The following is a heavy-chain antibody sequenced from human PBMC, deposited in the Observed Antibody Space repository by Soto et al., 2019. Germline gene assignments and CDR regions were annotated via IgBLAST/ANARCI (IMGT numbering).Heavy chain of an antibody. Sequence: QVQLVESGGGVVQPGRSLRLSCAASGFTFSGYGMHWVRQAPGKGLEWVAVISYDGSNKYYADSVKGRFTISRDNSKNTLYLQMNSLRAEDTAVYYCAKDESFDYWGQGTLVTVSS. CDR2: ISYDGSNK. CDR1: GFTFSGYG. V-gene: IGHV3-30*18. CDR3: AKDESFDY. J-gene: IGHJ4*02.